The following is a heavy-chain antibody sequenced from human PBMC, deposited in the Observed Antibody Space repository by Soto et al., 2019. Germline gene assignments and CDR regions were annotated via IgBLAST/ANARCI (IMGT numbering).Heavy chain of an antibody. D-gene: IGHD1-20*01. CDR1: EFTFDKYY. CDR2: IKPDGSEQ. J-gene: IGHJ6*02. V-gene: IGHV3-7*01. Sequence: GGSLRLSCAASEFTFDKYYMTWVRQAPGKGPECVANIKPDGSEQYYVDSVRGRFSISRDNANHSLYLQTNSLRAEDTAVYFCARGNWNYYYGFDVWGQGTTVTVSS. CDR3: ARGNWNYYYGFDV.